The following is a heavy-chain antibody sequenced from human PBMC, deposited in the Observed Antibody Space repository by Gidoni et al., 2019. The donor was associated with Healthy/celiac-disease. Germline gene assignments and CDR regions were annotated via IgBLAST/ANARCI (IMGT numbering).Heavy chain of an antibody. CDR3: ARGGRRVTGDAFDI. Sequence: QVQLVQSGAEVKKPGASVKVSCQASGYTFTSYDINWVRQATGQGLEWMGWMNPNSGNTGNAQKFQGRVTMTRNTSISTAYRELSSLRSEDTAGYYCARGGRRVTGDAFDIWGQGTMVTVSS. D-gene: IGHD3-10*01. CDR2: MNPNSGNT. V-gene: IGHV1-8*01. J-gene: IGHJ3*02. CDR1: GYTFTSYD.